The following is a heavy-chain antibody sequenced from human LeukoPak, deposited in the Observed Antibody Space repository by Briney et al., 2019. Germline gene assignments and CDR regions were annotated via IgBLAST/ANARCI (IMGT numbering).Heavy chain of an antibody. CDR2: ISSSSSTI. CDR1: GFTFSSYS. V-gene: IGHV3-48*04. D-gene: IGHD5-18*01. J-gene: IGHJ4*02. CDR3: ARDVLGIQLSL. Sequence: GGSLRLSCAASGFTFSSYSMNWVRQAPGKGLEWVSYISSSSSTIYYADSVKGRFTISRDNAKNSLYLQMNSLRAEDTAVYYCARDVLGIQLSLWGQGTLVTVSS.